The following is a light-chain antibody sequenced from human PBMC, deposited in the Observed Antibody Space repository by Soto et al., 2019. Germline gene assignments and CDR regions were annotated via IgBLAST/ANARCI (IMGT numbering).Light chain of an antibody. J-gene: IGLJ2*01. CDR1: SSDIGGYNY. CDR3: SSYAGNNNLL. V-gene: IGLV2-8*01. Sequence: QSALTQPPSASGSPGQSVTISCTGASSDIGGYNYVSWYQQHPGQAPKLLIHEVNKRPSGVPDRFSGSKSGNAAFLTVSGLQAEDEADYYCSSYAGNNNLLFGGGTKLTVL. CDR2: EVN.